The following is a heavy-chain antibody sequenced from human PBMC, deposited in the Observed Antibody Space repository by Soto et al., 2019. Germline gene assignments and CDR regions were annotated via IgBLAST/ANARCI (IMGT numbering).Heavy chain of an antibody. CDR2: INPSGGST. J-gene: IGHJ3*02. V-gene: IGHV1-46*03. Sequence: PSVKVSCKASGYTFTSYYMHWVRQAPGQGLEWMGIINPSGGSTSYAQKFQGRVTMTRDTSTSTVYMELSSLRSEDTAVYYCASCSGGSCYRPSHAFDIWGQGTMVTVSS. CDR3: ASCSGGSCYRPSHAFDI. D-gene: IGHD2-15*01. CDR1: GYTFTSYY.